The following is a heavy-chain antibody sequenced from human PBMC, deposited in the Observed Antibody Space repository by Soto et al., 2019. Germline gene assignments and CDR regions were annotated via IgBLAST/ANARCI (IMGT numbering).Heavy chain of an antibody. J-gene: IGHJ4*02. CDR3: ARLHVPMTYGGGVFDS. V-gene: IGHV3-30*03. D-gene: IGHD3-16*01. Sequence: LRLSCAASGFTFSSYGMHWVRQAPGKGLEWVAVISYDGSNKYYADSVKGRFTISRDNSKNTLYLQMNSLRAEDTAVYYCARLHVPMTYGGGVFDSWGQGTLVTVSS. CDR2: ISYDGSNK. CDR1: GFTFSSYG.